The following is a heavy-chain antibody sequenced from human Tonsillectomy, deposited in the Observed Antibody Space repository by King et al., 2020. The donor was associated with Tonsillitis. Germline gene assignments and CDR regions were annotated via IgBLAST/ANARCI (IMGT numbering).Heavy chain of an antibody. Sequence: VQLVESGGGLVQPGGSLRLSCAASGFTFSSYAMSWVRQAPGKGLEWVSAISGSGGSTYYADSVKGRFTISRDNSKNTLYLQMNSLRAEDTAVYYCAKGDRSGVLRFLGWLLTFDYWGQGTLVTVSS. V-gene: IGHV3-23*04. CDR2: ISGSGGST. CDR1: GFTFSSYA. J-gene: IGHJ4*02. D-gene: IGHD3-3*01. CDR3: AKGDRSGVLRFLGWLLTFDY.